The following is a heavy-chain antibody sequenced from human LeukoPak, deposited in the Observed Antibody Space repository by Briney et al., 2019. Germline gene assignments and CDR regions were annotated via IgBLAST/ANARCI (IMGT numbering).Heavy chain of an antibody. V-gene: IGHV4-4*02. CDR1: GGSITNNNW. CDR3: ARLEAAAGILGYYYMDV. Sequence: PSETLSLTCAVSGGSITNNNWWNWVRQPPEKGLEWIGEIHHSGSTNYNPSLKSRVTISVDKSKNQFSLKLSSVTAADTAVYYCARLEAAAGILGYYYMDVWGKGTTVTISS. J-gene: IGHJ6*03. CDR2: IHHSGST. D-gene: IGHD6-13*01.